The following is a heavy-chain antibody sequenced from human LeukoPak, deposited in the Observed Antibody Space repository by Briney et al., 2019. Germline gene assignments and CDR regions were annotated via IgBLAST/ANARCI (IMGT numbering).Heavy chain of an antibody. CDR1: GYTFTSYY. CDR3: ARGRAVTYYYDSSGYYYDAFGY. Sequence: ASVKVSCKASGYTFTSYYMHWVRQAPGQGLEWMGIINPSGGSTSYAQKFQGRVTMTRDTSTSTVYMELSSLRSEDTAVYYCARGRAVTYYYDSSGYYYDAFGYWGQGTLVTVSS. J-gene: IGHJ4*02. D-gene: IGHD3-22*01. CDR2: INPSGGST. V-gene: IGHV1-46*01.